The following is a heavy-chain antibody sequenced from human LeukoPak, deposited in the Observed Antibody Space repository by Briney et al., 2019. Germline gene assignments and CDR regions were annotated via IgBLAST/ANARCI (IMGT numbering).Heavy chain of an antibody. CDR3: ARDDIDYGSGSYMDY. Sequence: ASVKVSCKASGYTFTSYYMHWVRQAPGQGREWMGIINPSGGSTSYAQKFQSRVTMTRDTSTSTVYMELSSLRSEDTAVYYCARDDIDYGSGSYMDYWGQGTLVTVSS. V-gene: IGHV1-46*03. CDR1: GYTFTSYY. D-gene: IGHD3-10*01. CDR2: INPSGGST. J-gene: IGHJ4*02.